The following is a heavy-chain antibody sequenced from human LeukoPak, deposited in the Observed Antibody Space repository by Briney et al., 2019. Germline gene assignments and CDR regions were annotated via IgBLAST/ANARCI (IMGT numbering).Heavy chain of an antibody. CDR3: ARDSLRFLEWLLYRDFDY. CDR2: ISTSSSYI. D-gene: IGHD3-3*01. J-gene: IGHJ4*02. CDR1: VFTFSSYS. V-gene: IGHV3-21*01. Sequence: GGSLRLSCAASVFTFSSYSMNWVRQAPGKGLEWVSSISTSSSYIYYADSVKGRFTISRDNAKKSLYLQMNSLRAEDTAVYYCARDSLRFLEWLLYRDFDYWGQGTLVTVSS.